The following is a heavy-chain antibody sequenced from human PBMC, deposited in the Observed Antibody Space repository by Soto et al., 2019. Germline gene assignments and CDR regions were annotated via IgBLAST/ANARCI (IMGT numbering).Heavy chain of an antibody. D-gene: IGHD5-18*01. J-gene: IGHJ4*02. V-gene: IGHV4-59*01. CDR2: IYSSGST. CDR3: ARDHPHSYGVYYFDY. Sequence: SETLSLTCTVSGGSISDYYWSWIRQPPEKGLEWIGYIYSSGSTHYNPSLQSRVTISADTSKNQVSLKVNSVTAADTAMYYCARDHPHSYGVYYFDYWGQGTPVTVSS. CDR1: GGSISDYY.